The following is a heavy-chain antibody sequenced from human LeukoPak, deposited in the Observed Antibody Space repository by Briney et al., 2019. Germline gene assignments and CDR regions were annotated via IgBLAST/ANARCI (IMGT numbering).Heavy chain of an antibody. D-gene: IGHD6-19*01. V-gene: IGHV1-2*02. CDR3: AREEGSGCYDS. CDR1: GYTFTGYY. CDR2: INPNSGGT. J-gene: IGHJ4*02. Sequence: GASVTVSCTASGYTFTGYYMHWVRQAPGQGLEWMGWINPNSGGTNYAQKFQGRVTMTRDTSITTAYMELSRLRSDDTAVYYCAREEGSGCYDSWGQGTRLTVSS.